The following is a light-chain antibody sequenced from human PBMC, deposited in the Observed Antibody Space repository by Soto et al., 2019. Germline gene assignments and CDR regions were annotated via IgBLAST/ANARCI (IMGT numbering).Light chain of an antibody. V-gene: IGLV2-14*01. CDR3: CSYTSLSTVV. CDR1: SCDVGGYNY. J-gene: IGLJ2*01. Sequence: QSAVTQPASVSGSPGQSITISRTGTSCDVGGYNYDFWYQHSPGKAPKLILFAVSDRPSGVSHRFSGYKSGNTASLTISGLQAEEEADYYCCSYTSLSTVVFGGGTKVTVL. CDR2: AVS.